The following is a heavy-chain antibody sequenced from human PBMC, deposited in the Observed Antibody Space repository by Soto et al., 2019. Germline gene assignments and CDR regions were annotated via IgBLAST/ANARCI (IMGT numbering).Heavy chain of an antibody. CDR3: ARQDFWSGTYYFDY. CDR1: GGSISSSSYY. D-gene: IGHD3-3*01. CDR2: IYYSGST. J-gene: IGHJ4*02. Sequence: PSETLSLTCTVSGGSISSSSYYWGWIRQPPGKGLEWIGSIYYSGSTYYNPSLKSRVTISVDTSKNQFSLKLSSVTAADTAVYYCARQDFWSGTYYFDYWGQGTLVT. V-gene: IGHV4-39*01.